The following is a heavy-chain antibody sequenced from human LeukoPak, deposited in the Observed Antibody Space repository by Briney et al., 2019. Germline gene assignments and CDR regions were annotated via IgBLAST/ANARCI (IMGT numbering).Heavy chain of an antibody. CDR1: GGSISTYY. J-gene: IGHJ3*02. CDR2: IYTSGTT. Sequence: PSETLSLTCTVSGGSISTYYWGWIRQPAGKGLEWIGRIYTSGTTYYNPSLKSRVTISVDTSKNQFSLKLSSVTAADTAVYFCARGPYSYDSSGAFDIWGQGTMVTVSS. D-gene: IGHD3-22*01. CDR3: ARGPYSYDSSGAFDI. V-gene: IGHV4-4*07.